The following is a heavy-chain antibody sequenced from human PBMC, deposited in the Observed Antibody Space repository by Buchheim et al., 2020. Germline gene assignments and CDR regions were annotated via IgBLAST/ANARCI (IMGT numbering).Heavy chain of an antibody. CDR1: GFTFSSYG. CDR2: ISYDGSNK. D-gene: IGHD1-20*01. Sequence: QVQLVESGGGVVQPGRSLRLSCAASGFTFSSYGMHWVRQAPGKGLEWVAVISYDGSNKYYADSVKGRFTISRDNSKNTLYLQMNSLRAEDTAVYYCARDVGITGTMYYFDYWGQGTL. V-gene: IGHV3-30*03. CDR3: ARDVGITGTMYYFDY. J-gene: IGHJ4*02.